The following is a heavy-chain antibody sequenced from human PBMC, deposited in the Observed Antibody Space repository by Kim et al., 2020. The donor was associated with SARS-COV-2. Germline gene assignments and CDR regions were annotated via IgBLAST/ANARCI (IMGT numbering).Heavy chain of an antibody. J-gene: IGHJ6*02. CDR3: AKERSGTFSSLDV. Sequence: GSLRLSCVGSGFTFKTHVLNWVRQAPGKGLEWVGVVYPSGTTTYHGDSVEGRFTISRDNSHNTLYLQMDSLNTEDTAVYFCAKERSGTFSSLDVWGQGTTVTVSS. CDR2: VYPSGTTT. D-gene: IGHD3-10*01. V-gene: IGHV3-23*03. CDR1: GFTFKTHV.